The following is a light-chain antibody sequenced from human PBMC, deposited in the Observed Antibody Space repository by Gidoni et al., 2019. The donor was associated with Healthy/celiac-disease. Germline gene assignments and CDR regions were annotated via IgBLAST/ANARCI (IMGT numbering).Light chain of an antibody. V-gene: IGLV2-14*01. CDR1: SSDVGGYNY. J-gene: IGLJ2*01. CDR2: EVS. Sequence: QSALTQPASVSGSPGQSIPTSCTGTSSDVGGYNYVSWYQQHPGKAPKLMIYEVSNRPSGVPDRFSGSKSGNTASLTISGLQAEDEADYYCSSYTSSSTLAVVFGGGTKLTVL. CDR3: SSYTSSSTLAVV.